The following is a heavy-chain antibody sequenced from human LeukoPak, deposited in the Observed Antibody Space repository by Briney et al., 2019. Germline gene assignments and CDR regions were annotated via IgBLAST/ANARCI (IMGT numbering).Heavy chain of an antibody. D-gene: IGHD4-11*01. CDR2: ISSSSGYI. CDR1: GFTFSSYS. V-gene: IGHV3-21*01. J-gene: IGHJ4*02. CDR3: ARGTPTTRDFDS. Sequence: GGSLRLSCAASGFTFSSYSMNWVRQAPGKGLEWVSSISSSSGYIYYADSLEGRFTISRDNAKNSLYLQMNSLRAEDTALYYCARGTPTTRDFDSWGQGTLVTVSP.